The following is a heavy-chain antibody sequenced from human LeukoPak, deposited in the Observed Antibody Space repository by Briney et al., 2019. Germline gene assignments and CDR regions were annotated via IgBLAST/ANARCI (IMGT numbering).Heavy chain of an antibody. CDR1: GFDFSGFY. V-gene: IGHV3-73*01. J-gene: IGHJ4*02. CDR2: IRSKPSGYTT. Sequence: GGSLRLSCAASGFDFSGFYTHWVRQASGRGLEWVGLIRSKPSGYTTVYAASVKGRFTIPRDDSKNTAYLQMNSLKGEDTAVYYCTRQHCSGGSCSYVDYWGQGTLVTVSS. CDR3: TRQHCSGGSCSYVDY. D-gene: IGHD2-15*01.